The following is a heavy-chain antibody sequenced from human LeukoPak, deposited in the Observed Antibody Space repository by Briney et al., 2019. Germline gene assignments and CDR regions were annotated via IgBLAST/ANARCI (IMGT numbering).Heavy chain of an antibody. CDR2: IYTSGST. Sequence: SQTLSLTCTVSGGSISSGSYYWSWIRQPAGTGLEWIGRIYTSGSTNYNPSLKSRVTISVDTSKNQFSLKLSSVTTADTAVHYCASAYGGSFYFGFWGQGTLVTVSS. CDR3: ASAYGGSFYFGF. V-gene: IGHV4-61*02. J-gene: IGHJ4*02. CDR1: GGSISSGSYY. D-gene: IGHD1-26*01.